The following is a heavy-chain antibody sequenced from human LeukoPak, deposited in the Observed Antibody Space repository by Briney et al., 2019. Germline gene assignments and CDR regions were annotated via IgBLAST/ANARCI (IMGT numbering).Heavy chain of an antibody. J-gene: IGHJ4*02. Sequence: ASVKVSCKVSGYTLTELSMHWVRQAPGKGLEWMGGFDPEDGETIYAQKFQGRVTMTEDTSTDTAYMELSSLRSEDTAVYYCATAPFXDXIWXSYRRDYFDYWGQGTLVTVSS. CDR1: GYTLTELS. D-gene: IGHD3-16*02. CDR2: FDPEDGET. V-gene: IGHV1-24*01. CDR3: ATAPFXDXIWXSYRRDYFDY.